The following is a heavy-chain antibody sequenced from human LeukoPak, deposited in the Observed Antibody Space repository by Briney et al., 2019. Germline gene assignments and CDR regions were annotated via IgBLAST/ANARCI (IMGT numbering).Heavy chain of an antibody. J-gene: IGHJ4*02. CDR3: TRESGAFSPFGF. CDR1: GGSITTTNW. CDR2: VHLNGAT. Sequence: SGTLSLTCAVSGGSITTTNWWSWVRQPPGKGLEWIGEVHLNGATNYNPSLESRFSMSLDKSNNHLSLEVTSVTAADTAMYYCTRESGAFSPFGFWGQGTLVTVSS. V-gene: IGHV4-4*02. D-gene: IGHD1-26*01.